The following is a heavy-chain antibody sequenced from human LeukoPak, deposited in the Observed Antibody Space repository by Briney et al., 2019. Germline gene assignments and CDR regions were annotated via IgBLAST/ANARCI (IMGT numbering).Heavy chain of an antibody. Sequence: SETLSLTCTVSGGSISSYYWSWIRQPPGKGLEWIGYIYTSGSTNYNPSLKSRVTISEDTSKNQFSLKLSSVTAADTAVYYCARVIRNYDFWSSSYYMDVWGKGTTVTVSS. CDR2: IYTSGST. D-gene: IGHD3-3*01. CDR1: GGSISSYY. V-gene: IGHV4-4*09. CDR3: ARVIRNYDFWSSSYYMDV. J-gene: IGHJ6*03.